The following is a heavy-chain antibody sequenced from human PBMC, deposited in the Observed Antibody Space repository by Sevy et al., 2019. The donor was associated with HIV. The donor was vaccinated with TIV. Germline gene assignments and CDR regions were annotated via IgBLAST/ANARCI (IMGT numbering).Heavy chain of an antibody. D-gene: IGHD2-21*02. Sequence: GGSLRLSCAASGFTFSSYAMHWVRQAPGKGLEWVAVISYDGSNKYYADSVKGRFTISRDNSENTLYLQMTSLRAEDTAVYYCARGRHIVVVTANWYFDLWGRGTLVTVSS. CDR3: ARGRHIVVVTANWYFDL. J-gene: IGHJ2*01. CDR1: GFTFSSYA. CDR2: ISYDGSNK. V-gene: IGHV3-30-3*01.